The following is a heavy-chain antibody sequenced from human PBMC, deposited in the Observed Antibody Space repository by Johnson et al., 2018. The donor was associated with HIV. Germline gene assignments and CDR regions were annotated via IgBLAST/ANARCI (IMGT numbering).Heavy chain of an antibody. CDR1: GFTFSRSW. CDR3: AGDSSSWSLGAFDI. V-gene: IGHV3-74*03. J-gene: IGHJ3*02. Sequence: VQLVESGGGLVQPGGSLTLSCAASGFTFSRSWMHWVRQAPGKGLVWVSRVNGDGGSTSYADAVKGRFTISRDNAKDTLSLQMNSLRAEDTAVYYCAGDSSSWSLGAFDIWGQGTMVTVSS. D-gene: IGHD6-13*01. CDR2: VNGDGGST.